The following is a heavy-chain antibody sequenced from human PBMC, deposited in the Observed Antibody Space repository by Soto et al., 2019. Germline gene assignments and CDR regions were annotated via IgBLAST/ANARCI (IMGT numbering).Heavy chain of an antibody. Sequence: QVQLVQSGAEVKKPGASVKVSCKASGYTFTSYDINWVRQATGQGLEWMGWMNPNSGNTGYAQKFQGRVTMTRNTAISTAYMDLSSLRSEDTAVYYGARGGEDCSSGSCYLWFDPWGQGALGTVSS. CDR1: GYTFTSYD. V-gene: IGHV1-8*01. CDR2: MNPNSGNT. D-gene: IGHD2-15*01. CDR3: ARGGEDCSSGSCYLWFDP. J-gene: IGHJ5*02.